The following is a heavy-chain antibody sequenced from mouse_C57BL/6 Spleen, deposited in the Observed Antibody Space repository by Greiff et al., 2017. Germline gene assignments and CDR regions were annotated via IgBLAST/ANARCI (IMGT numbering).Heavy chain of an antibody. V-gene: IGHV1-22*01. D-gene: IGHD1-1*01. CDR3: ARPGLTTIPLYFDV. CDR2: INPNNGGT. Sequence: EVQLQQSGPELVKPGASVKMSCKASGYTFTDYNMNWVKQSHGKSLEWIGYINPNNGGTSYNQKFKGKATLTVNKSSSTAYMELRSLTSEDSAVYYCARPGLTTIPLYFDVWGTGTTVTVSS. J-gene: IGHJ1*03. CDR1: GYTFTDYN.